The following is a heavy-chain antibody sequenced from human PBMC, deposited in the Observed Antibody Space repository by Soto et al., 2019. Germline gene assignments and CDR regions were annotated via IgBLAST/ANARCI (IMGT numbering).Heavy chain of an antibody. V-gene: IGHV1-18*01. CDR1: GYTFTSYG. Sequence: VSVKVSCKASGYTFTSYGISWVRQAPGQGLEWMGWISAYNGNTNYAQKLQGRVTMTTDTSTSTAYMELRSLRSDDTAVYYCARDRSRIAVAGTGPNGYWGQGTLVTVSS. J-gene: IGHJ4*02. CDR3: ARDRSRIAVAGTGPNGY. CDR2: ISAYNGNT. D-gene: IGHD6-19*01.